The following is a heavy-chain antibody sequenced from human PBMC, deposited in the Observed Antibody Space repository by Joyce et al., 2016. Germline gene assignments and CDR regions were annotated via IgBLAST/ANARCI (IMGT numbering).Heavy chain of an antibody. J-gene: IGHJ4*02. CDR2: ISSSGRTS. CDR3: ARRFTIFGRGFYFDY. CDR1: GFTFSSYG. D-gene: IGHD3-3*02. V-gene: IGHV3-48*02. Sequence: EVQLVESGGGLVQRGGSLRLSCAASGFTFSSYGMNWVRQAPGKGLEWVSYISSSGRTSYYADSVKGRFTISRDSAWNSLSLQMNSLRDEDTAVYYCARRFTIFGRGFYFDYWGQGTLVTVSS.